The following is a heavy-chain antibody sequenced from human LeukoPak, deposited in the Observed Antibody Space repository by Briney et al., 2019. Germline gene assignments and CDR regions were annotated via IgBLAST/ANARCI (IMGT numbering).Heavy chain of an antibody. CDR1: GGTFSSYA. CDR2: IIPILGIA. D-gene: IGHD1-20*01. CDR3: ARSATNWNDLDY. V-gene: IGHV1-69*04. J-gene: IGHJ4*02. Sequence: SVKVSCKASGGTFSSYAISWVRQAPGQGLEWMGRIIPILGIADYAQKFQGRVTITADKSTGTAYMELSSLRSEDTAVYYCARSATNWNDLDYWGQGTLVTVSS.